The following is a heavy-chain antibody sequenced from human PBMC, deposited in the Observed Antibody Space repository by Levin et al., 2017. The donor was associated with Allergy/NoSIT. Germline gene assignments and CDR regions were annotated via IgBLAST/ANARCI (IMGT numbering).Heavy chain of an antibody. D-gene: IGHD2-15*01. CDR2: IHTGVTT. Sequence: SCAASGFSVTSDYMAWVRQAPGKGLEWVSLIHTGVTTYYADSVQGRFTISTDNSKNTLYLQMNSLRAEDTAVYYCAIDLGLPNGMSVWGPGTTVTVSS. CDR3: AIDLGLPNGMSV. CDR1: GFSVTSDY. J-gene: IGHJ6*02. V-gene: IGHV3-53*01.